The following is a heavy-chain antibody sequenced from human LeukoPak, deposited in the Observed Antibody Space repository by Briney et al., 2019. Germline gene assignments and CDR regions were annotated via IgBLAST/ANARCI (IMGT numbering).Heavy chain of an antibody. CDR2: INHSGST. D-gene: IGHD4-17*01. Sequence: SETLSLTCAVYGGSFSGYYWSWIRQPPGKGLEWIGEINHSGSTNYNPSLKSRVTISVDTSKNQFSLKLSSVTAADTAVYYCARHTAVTPYYFDYWGQGTLVTVSS. J-gene: IGHJ4*02. CDR1: GGSFSGYY. V-gene: IGHV4-34*01. CDR3: ARHTAVTPYYFDY.